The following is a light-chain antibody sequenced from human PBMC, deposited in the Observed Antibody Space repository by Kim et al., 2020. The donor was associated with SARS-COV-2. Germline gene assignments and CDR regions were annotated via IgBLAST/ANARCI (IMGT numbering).Light chain of an antibody. CDR1: QTISNW. CDR2: SAS. J-gene: IGKJ4*01. V-gene: IGKV1-12*01. CDR3: QQANSYPLT. Sequence: DIQMTQSPSSVSASVGDRVTITCRASQTISNWLAWYQQKPGKAPKLLIYSASSLRSGVPSRFSGSGSGTDFTLTISSLQPEDFATYNCQQANSYPLTFGGGTKVDIK.